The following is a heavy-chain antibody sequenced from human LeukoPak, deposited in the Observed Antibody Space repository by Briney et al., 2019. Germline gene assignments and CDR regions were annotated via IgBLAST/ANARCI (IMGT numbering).Heavy chain of an antibody. J-gene: IGHJ3*02. Sequence: GGSLRLSCAASGFTFSSYGMSWVRQAPGKGLEWVSAISGSGGSTYYADSVKGRFTISRDNSKNTLYLQMNSLRAEDTAVYYCAKVSCSSTSCYFSGAFDIWGQGTMVTVSS. V-gene: IGHV3-23*01. CDR1: GFTFSSYG. CDR3: AKVSCSSTSCYFSGAFDI. CDR2: ISGSGGST. D-gene: IGHD2-2*01.